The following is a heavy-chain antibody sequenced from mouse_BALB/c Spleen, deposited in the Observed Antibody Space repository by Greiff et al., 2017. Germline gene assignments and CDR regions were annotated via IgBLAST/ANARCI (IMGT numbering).Heavy chain of an antibody. D-gene: IGHD2-4*01. Sequence: EVQLVESGGGLVQPGGSLKLSCAASGFTFSSYGMSWVRQTPDKRLELVATINSNGGSTYYPDSVKGRFTISRDNAKNTLYLQMSSLKSEDTAMYYCARDTPPIYYDHAMDYWGQGTSVTVSS. V-gene: IGHV5-6-3*01. CDR2: INSNGGST. CDR3: ARDTPPIYYDHAMDY. CDR1: GFTFSSYG. J-gene: IGHJ4*01.